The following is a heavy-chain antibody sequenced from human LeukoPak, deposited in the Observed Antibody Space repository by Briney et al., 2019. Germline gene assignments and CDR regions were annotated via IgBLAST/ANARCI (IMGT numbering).Heavy chain of an antibody. Sequence: PGGSLRLSCAASGFTFSSYSMNWVRQAPGKGLEWVSYISSSSSTIYYADSVKGRFTISRDNAKNSLYLQMNSLRAEDTAVYYCARYDSSGYYRLYYYYGMDVWGQGTTVTVSS. CDR2: ISSSSSTI. V-gene: IGHV3-48*01. D-gene: IGHD3-22*01. J-gene: IGHJ6*02. CDR1: GFTFSSYS. CDR3: ARYDSSGYYRLYYYYGMDV.